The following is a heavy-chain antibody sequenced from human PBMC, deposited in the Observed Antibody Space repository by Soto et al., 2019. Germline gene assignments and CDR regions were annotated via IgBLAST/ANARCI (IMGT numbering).Heavy chain of an antibody. Sequence: EVQLVESGGGLVKPGGSLRLSCAASGFTFSSYSMNWVRQAPGKGLEWGSAISSSSRYIYYADSVKGRFTISRDNAKNSLYLQMNSLRAEDTAVYYCARDTLDSSSSRSFDIWGQGTMVTVSS. CDR1: GFTFSSYS. D-gene: IGHD6-6*01. CDR3: ARDTLDSSSSRSFDI. CDR2: ISSSSRYI. J-gene: IGHJ3*02. V-gene: IGHV3-21*01.